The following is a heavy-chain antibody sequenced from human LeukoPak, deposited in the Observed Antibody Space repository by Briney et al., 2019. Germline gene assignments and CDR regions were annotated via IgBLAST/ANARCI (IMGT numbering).Heavy chain of an antibody. J-gene: IGHJ4*02. Sequence: PGGSLRLSCAASGFTFSDYYMSWIRQAPGKGLEWVSYISTSGNTVYYADSVKGRFTISRDNAKNSLYLQMNSLRAEDTAVYYCARGRRFNRFGELLYYFDYWGQGTLVTVSS. V-gene: IGHV3-11*04. D-gene: IGHD3-10*01. CDR1: GFTFSDYY. CDR2: ISTSGNTV. CDR3: ARGRRFNRFGELLYYFDY.